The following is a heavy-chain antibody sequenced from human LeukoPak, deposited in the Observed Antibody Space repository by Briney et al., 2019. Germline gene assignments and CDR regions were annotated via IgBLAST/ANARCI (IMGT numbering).Heavy chain of an antibody. J-gene: IGHJ4*02. D-gene: IGHD5-12*01. CDR1: GFTFSSYA. CDR2: ISGSGGNT. V-gene: IGHV3-23*01. Sequence: PGGSLRLSCAASGFTFSSYAMSWVRQAPGKGLEWVSAISGSGGNTYYADSVKGRFTISRDNSKNTLYLQMNSLRAEDTAVYYCAKSRSDIVATRIDYWGQGTLVTVSS. CDR3: AKSRSDIVATRIDY.